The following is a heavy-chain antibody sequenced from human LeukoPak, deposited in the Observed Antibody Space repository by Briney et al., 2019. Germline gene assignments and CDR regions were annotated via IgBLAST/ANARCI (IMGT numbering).Heavy chain of an antibody. D-gene: IGHD5-24*01. J-gene: IGHJ4*02. CDR1: GFTFSTYW. CDR2: IKQDGSEK. CDR3: ARGGGYRWLRFPFEY. V-gene: IGHV3-7*01. Sequence: GSLRLSCAASGFTFSTYWMTWVRQAPGKGLEWVANIKQDGSEKYYVDSVKGRFTISRDNAKNSLDLQMDSLRVEDTAVYYCARGGGYRWLRFPFEYWGQGTLVTVSS.